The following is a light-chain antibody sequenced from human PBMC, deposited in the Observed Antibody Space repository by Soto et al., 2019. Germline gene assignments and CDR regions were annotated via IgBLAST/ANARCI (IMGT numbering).Light chain of an antibody. Sequence: EILMTQSPATLCVSLGERATLSCRASQSVRSNLACYQQKPDAAHRLLNDGSSTKAAVISASSRSRGGTTVFTITSSSLQYENVAYYYCQQYNNWPPITFGQGTRLEIK. CDR2: GSS. CDR1: QSVRSN. J-gene: IGKJ5*01. V-gene: IGKV3-15*01. CDR3: QQYNNWPPIT.